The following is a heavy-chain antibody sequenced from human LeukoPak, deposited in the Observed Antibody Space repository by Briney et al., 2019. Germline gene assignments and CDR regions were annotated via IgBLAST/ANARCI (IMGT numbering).Heavy chain of an antibody. D-gene: IGHD1-26*01. CDR3: ARASQRLGSRWFDT. CDR1: GGSISSGGYS. J-gene: IGHJ5*02. CDR2: IYHSGST. V-gene: IGHV4-30-2*01. Sequence: SETLSLTCAVSGGSISSGGYSWSWIRQPPGKGLEWIGYIYHSGSTYYNPSLKSRVTISVDRSKNQFSLKLSSVTAADTAVYYCARASQRLGSRWFDTWGQGTPVTVAS.